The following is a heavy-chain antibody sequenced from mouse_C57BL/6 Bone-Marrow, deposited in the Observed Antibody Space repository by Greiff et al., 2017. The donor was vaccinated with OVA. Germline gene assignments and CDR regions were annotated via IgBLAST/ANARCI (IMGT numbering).Heavy chain of an antibody. D-gene: IGHD2-4*01. CDR3: ARGDYDPWFAY. CDR1: GYSITSGYY. Sequence: EVKVEESGPGLVKPSQSLSLTCSVTGYSITSGYYWNWIRQFPGNKLEWMGYISYDGSNNYNPSLKNRISITRDTSKNQFFLKLNSVATEDTATYCCARGDYDPWFAYWGQGTLVTVSA. V-gene: IGHV3-6*01. CDR2: ISYDGSN. J-gene: IGHJ3*01.